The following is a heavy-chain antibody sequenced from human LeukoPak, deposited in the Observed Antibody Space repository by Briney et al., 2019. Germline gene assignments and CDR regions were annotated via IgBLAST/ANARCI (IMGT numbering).Heavy chain of an antibody. D-gene: IGHD6-19*01. CDR1: GYTLTSYG. V-gene: IGHV1-18*01. Sequence: ASVKVSCKASGYTLTSYGISWVRQAPGQGLEWMGWISGYNSNTDYAQNLQGRVTMTTDTSTSTAYMELRSLRSDDTAVYYCARLRSGWTNLYYLDYWGQGTLVTVSS. CDR2: ISGYNSNT. J-gene: IGHJ4*02. CDR3: ARLRSGWTNLYYLDY.